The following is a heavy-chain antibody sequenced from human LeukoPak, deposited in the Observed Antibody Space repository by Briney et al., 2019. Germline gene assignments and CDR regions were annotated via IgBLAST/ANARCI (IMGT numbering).Heavy chain of an antibody. CDR2: MNPNSGNT. V-gene: IGHV1-8*03. CDR3: ARRSIAARKAFDY. J-gene: IGHJ4*02. CDR1: GYTFTSYD. Sequence: GASVKVSCKASGYTFTSYDINWVRQATGQGLEWMGWMNPNSGNTGYAQKFQGRVTITRNTSISTAYMELSSLRSEDTAVYYRARRSIAARKAFDYWGQGTLVTVSS. D-gene: IGHD6-6*01.